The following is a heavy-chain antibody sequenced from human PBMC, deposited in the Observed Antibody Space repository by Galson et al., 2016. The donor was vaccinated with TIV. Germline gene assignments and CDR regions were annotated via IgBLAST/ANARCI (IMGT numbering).Heavy chain of an antibody. CDR1: GFTFSRFG. D-gene: IGHD1-7*01. CDR3: AKDRELYPPFMWTFDH. J-gene: IGHJ4*02. V-gene: IGHV3-30*18. CDR2: ISYDGSNK. Sequence: SLRLSCAASGFTFSRFGMHWVRQAPGKGLEWVAVISYDGSNKYYADSVKGRLTISRDNSKNTLYLQMNNLRAEDTAVYYCAKDRELYPPFMWTFDHWGQGTMVTVSS.